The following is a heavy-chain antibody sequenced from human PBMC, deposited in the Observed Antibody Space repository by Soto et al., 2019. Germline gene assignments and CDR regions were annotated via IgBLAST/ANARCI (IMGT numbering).Heavy chain of an antibody. J-gene: IGHJ3*01. CDR2: ISYDGRNK. Sequence: QVQLVESGGGVVQPGTSLRLSCAASGITFSNYGVHWFRQAPGEGLELVAVISYDGRNKFYAESVKGRFTISRDNSKNTQYLQMNSLRPENTAMYYCGKDRAVAGRSSAYDRWGQGPMVTVSS. V-gene: IGHV3-30*18. CDR3: GKDRAVAGRSSAYDR. CDR1: GITFSNYG. D-gene: IGHD6-19*01.